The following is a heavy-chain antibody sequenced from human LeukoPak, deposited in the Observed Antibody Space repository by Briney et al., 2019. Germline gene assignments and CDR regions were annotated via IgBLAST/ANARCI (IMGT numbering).Heavy chain of an antibody. CDR2: ISSRGGST. V-gene: IGHV3-23*01. Sequence: GGSLRLSCAASGITFTTHAMNWVRQAPGKGLEWVSVISSRGGSTYYADSVKGRFTISRDNSKNTLYLQMNSVRVEDTAVYYCARDWGSGWYFDYWGQGTLVTVSS. CDR3: ARDWGSGWYFDY. J-gene: IGHJ4*02. CDR1: GITFTTHA. D-gene: IGHD6-25*01.